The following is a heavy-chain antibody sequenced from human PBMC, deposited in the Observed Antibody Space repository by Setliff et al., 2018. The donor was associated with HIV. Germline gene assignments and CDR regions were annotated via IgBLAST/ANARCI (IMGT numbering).Heavy chain of an antibody. D-gene: IGHD5-18*01. V-gene: IGHV4-31*03. CDR3: ARIAWYSESTYGHDLYYFDF. J-gene: IGHJ4*02. CDR2: IYYSGDT. Sequence: LSLTCTVSGGSIYSGAYYWAWIRQHPGKGLEWIGHIYYSGDTHYNPSLKSRLTISIDTSVNQFSLKLSSVTAADTAVYFCARIAWYSESTYGHDLYYFDFWGQGSLVTVSS. CDR1: GGSIYSGAYY.